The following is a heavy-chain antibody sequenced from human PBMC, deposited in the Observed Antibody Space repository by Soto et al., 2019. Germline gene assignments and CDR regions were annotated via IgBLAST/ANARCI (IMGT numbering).Heavy chain of an antibody. Sequence: EVQLVESGGGLVQPGESLRLSCVVSGFTISSYWMHWVRQAPGKGLVWVSRINGDGSSTNYADSVKGRFTISRDNAKNTLYLQMISLRAADTAVYYCAIAVAGPTAIAYWGEGNQVTVSS. CDR3: AIAVAGPTAIAY. J-gene: IGHJ4*02. V-gene: IGHV3-74*01. CDR1: GFTISSYW. D-gene: IGHD6-19*01. CDR2: INGDGSST.